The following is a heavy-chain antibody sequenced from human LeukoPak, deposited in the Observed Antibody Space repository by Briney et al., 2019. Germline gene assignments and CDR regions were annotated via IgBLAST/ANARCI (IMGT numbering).Heavy chain of an antibody. CDR3: ARDRRDGYNLLDY. V-gene: IGHV3-21*01. D-gene: IGHD5-24*01. CDR2: ISSSGSYV. J-gene: IGHJ4*02. CDR1: GFTFSTYN. Sequence: GGSLRLSCAASGFTFSTYNMNWVRQAPGKGLEWVSSISSSGSYVRYADSVKGRFTISRDNAKNSLYLEMSSLRAEDTAVYYCARDRRDGYNLLDYWGQGTLVTVSS.